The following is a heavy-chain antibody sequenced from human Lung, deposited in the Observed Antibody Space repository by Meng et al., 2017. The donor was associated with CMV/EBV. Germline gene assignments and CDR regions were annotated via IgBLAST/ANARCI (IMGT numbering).Heavy chain of an antibody. V-gene: IGHV1-2*02. D-gene: IGHD2-21*01. Sequence: SXXVSXKASGYTFTDYYLHWVRQAPGQGLEWMAWINVYSGGTNSAQKFQGRVALTRDTSIRTAYMELSSLRSDDTAVYYCARVYCGGDCSFDYWGQGMLVSVSS. CDR1: GYTFTDYY. CDR3: ARVYCGGDCSFDY. J-gene: IGHJ4*02. CDR2: INVYSGGT.